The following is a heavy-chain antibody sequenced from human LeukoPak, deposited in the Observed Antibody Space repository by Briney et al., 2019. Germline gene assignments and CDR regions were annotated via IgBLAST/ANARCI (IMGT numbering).Heavy chain of an antibody. CDR2: INHRGST. Sequence: SETLSLTCAVYGGSFSGYYWSWIRQPPGKGLEWIGEINHRGSTNYNPPLKSRLTISKDKFKNQFSLKLTSVTVADTAVYFCAGVKAAAGTLPHLLDYWGRGTLVTVSS. V-gene: IGHV4-34*01. D-gene: IGHD6-13*01. CDR3: AGVKAAAGTLPHLLDY. CDR1: GGSFSGYY. J-gene: IGHJ4*01.